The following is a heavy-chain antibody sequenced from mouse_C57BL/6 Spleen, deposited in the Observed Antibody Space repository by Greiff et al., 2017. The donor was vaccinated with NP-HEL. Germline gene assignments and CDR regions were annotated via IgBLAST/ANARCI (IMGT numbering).Heavy chain of an antibody. CDR2: INPNNGGT. CDR3: ARGGYDDEFDY. V-gene: IGHV1-18*01. Sequence: EVQLQQSGPELVKPGASVKISCKASGYTFTDYNMDWVKQSHGKSLEWIGDINPNNGGTIYNQKFKGKATLTVDKSSSTAYMELRSLTSEDTAVYYCARGGYDDEFDYWGQGTLVTVSS. J-gene: IGHJ3*01. D-gene: IGHD2-4*01. CDR1: GYTFTDYN.